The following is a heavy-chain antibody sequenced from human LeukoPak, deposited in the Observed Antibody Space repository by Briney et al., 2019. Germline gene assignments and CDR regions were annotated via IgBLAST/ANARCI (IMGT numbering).Heavy chain of an antibody. V-gene: IGHV4-34*01. D-gene: IGHD2-2*01. CDR2: INHSGST. CDR3: AREDCSSTSCHMALGGWFDP. CDR1: GGSFSGYY. J-gene: IGHJ5*02. Sequence: PSETLSLTCAVYGGSFSGYYWSWIRQPPGKGLEWIGEINHSGSTNYIPSLKSRVTISVDTSKNQFSLKLSSVTAADTAVYYCAREDCSSTSCHMALGGWFDPWGQGTLVTVSS.